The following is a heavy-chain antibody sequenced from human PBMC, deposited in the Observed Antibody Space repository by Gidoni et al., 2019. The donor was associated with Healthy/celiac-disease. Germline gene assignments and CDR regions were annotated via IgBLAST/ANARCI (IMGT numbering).Heavy chain of an antibody. J-gene: IGHJ3*02. CDR2: IWYDGSNK. CDR1: GFTFSSYG. V-gene: IGHV3-33*01. D-gene: IGHD2-21*02. Sequence: QVQLVESGGGVVQPGRYLRLSCAAFGFTFSSYGMHWVRQAPGKGLEWVAVIWYDGSNKYYADSVKGRFTISRDNSKNTLYLQMNSLRAEDTAVYYCASALTQDAFDIWGQGTMVTVSS. CDR3: ASALTQDAFDI.